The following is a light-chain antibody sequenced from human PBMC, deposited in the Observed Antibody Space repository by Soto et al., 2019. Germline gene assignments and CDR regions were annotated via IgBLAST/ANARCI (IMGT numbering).Light chain of an antibody. CDR2: VYSDGRH. CDR3: QTWDTGIQV. CDR1: SGHINYA. V-gene: IGLV4-69*01. Sequence: QSVVTQWPSASASLGASVKLTCTLSSGHINYAIAWHQQRPEKGPRFLMKVYSDGRHDKGDGIPDRFSGSSSGFDRYLIISSLQSEDEADYYCQTWDTGIQVFGGGTKLTVL. J-gene: IGLJ2*01.